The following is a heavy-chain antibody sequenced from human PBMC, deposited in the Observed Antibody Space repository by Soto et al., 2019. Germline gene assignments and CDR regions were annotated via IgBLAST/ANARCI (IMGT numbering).Heavy chain of an antibody. CDR3: ATGVIYSEA. CDR2: ISTSGNPA. D-gene: IGHD2-15*01. Sequence: QVHLVESGGCLVKPGGSLRLSCTVSGFAFRHNYLTWIRQAPGKGLEWLSYISTSGNPAYYADSVKGRFTISTDNAQKSLYLQLERLRAEDTGVSICATGVIYSEAWGHGTLVTVSS. V-gene: IGHV3-11*01. CDR1: GFAFRHNY. J-gene: IGHJ5*01.